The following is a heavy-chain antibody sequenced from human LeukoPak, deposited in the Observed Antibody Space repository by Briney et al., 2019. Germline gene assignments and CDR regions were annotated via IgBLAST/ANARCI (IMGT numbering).Heavy chain of an antibody. CDR1: GFTFDDYA. D-gene: IGHD3-3*01. V-gene: IGHV3-9*01. CDR2: ISWNSGSI. CDR3: AKDKARFLEWLSN. Sequence: GGSLRLSSAASGFTFDDYAMHWVRQAPGKGLEWVSGISWNSGSIGYADSVKGRFTISRDNAKNSLYLQMNSLRAEDTALYYCAKDKARFLEWLSNWGQGTLVTVSS. J-gene: IGHJ4*02.